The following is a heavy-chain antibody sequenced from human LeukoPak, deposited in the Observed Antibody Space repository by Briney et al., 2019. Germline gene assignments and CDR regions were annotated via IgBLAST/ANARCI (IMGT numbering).Heavy chain of an antibody. Sequence: GRSLRLSCAASGFTFSSYGMHRVRQAPGKGLEWVAVISYDGSNKYYADSVKGRFTISRDNSKNTLYLQMNSLRAEDTAVYYCAKDRSSGCPDYWGQGTLVTVSS. CDR2: ISYDGSNK. CDR3: AKDRSSGCPDY. D-gene: IGHD6-19*01. V-gene: IGHV3-30*18. J-gene: IGHJ4*02. CDR1: GFTFSSYG.